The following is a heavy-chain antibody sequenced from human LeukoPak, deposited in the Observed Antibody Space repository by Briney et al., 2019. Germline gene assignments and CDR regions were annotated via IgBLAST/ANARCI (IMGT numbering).Heavy chain of an antibody. CDR2: IYTSGST. CDR1: GGSISSGSYY. CDR3: AREDSSSWYGYYYYYMDV. D-gene: IGHD6-13*01. V-gene: IGHV4-61*02. J-gene: IGHJ6*03. Sequence: SQTLSLTCTVSGGSISSGSYYWSWIRQPAGKGLEWIGRIYTSGSTNYNPSLKSRVTISVDTSKNQFSLKLSSVTAADTAVYYCAREDSSSWYGYYYYYMDVWGKGTTVTVSS.